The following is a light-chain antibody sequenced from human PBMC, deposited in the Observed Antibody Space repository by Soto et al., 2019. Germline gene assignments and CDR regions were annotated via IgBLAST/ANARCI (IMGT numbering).Light chain of an antibody. CDR3: SSYSSSSTFYV. Sequence: QSVLPQPASVSGSPGQSITTSCTGTSSDIGGFYYVSWYQHHPGKDPKLMIYQVSNRPSGVSNRFSGSKSGNTASLTISGLQAEDEADYFCSSYSSSSTFYVFGAGTRSPS. V-gene: IGLV2-14*01. CDR2: QVS. CDR1: SSDIGGFYY. J-gene: IGLJ1*01.